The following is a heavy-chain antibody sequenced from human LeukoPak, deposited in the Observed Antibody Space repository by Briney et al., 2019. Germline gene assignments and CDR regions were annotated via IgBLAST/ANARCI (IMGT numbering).Heavy chain of an antibody. J-gene: IGHJ6*03. CDR2: IYYSGST. Sequence: SETLTLTCTVSGGSISSSSYYWGWIRQPPGKGLEWIGSIYYSGSTYYNPSLKSRVTISVDTSKNQFSLKLSSVTAADTAVYYCARVARRTYSSSDYYYYMDVWGKGTRVTVSS. CDR1: GGSISSSSYY. V-gene: IGHV4-39*07. D-gene: IGHD6-6*01. CDR3: ARVARRTYSSSDYYYYMDV.